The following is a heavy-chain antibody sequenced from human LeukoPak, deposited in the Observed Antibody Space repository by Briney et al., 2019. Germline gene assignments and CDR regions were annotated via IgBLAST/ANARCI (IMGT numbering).Heavy chain of an antibody. CDR1: GYTFTSYG. CDR2: ISAYNGNT. Sequence: ASVKVSCKASGYTFTSYGISWVRQAPGQGLEWMGWISAYNGNTNYAQKLQGRVTMTTDTSTSTAYMELRSLRSDDTAVYYCARRAHYDFWSGYNNWFDPWGQGTLVTVSS. CDR3: ARRAHYDFWSGYNNWFDP. V-gene: IGHV1-18*01. D-gene: IGHD3-3*01. J-gene: IGHJ5*02.